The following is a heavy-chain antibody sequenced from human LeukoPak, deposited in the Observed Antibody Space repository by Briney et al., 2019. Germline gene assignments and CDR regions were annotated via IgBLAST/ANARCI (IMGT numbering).Heavy chain of an antibody. CDR3: AKEPPNLLSGWFDP. V-gene: IGHV3-30*02. Sequence: GGSLRLSCAASGFTFSNYGMHWVRQAPGKGLEWVALISFDGSQKYYADSVKGRFTISRDNSKNTLYLQMNSLRAEDTAVYYCAKEPPNLLSGWFDPWGQGTLVTVSS. CDR1: GFTFSNYG. J-gene: IGHJ5*02. CDR2: ISFDGSQK. D-gene: IGHD2-2*01.